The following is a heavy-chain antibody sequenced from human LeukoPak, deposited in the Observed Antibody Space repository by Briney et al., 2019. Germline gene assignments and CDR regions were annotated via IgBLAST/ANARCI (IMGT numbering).Heavy chain of an antibody. V-gene: IGHV3-9*03. CDR2: ISWNSDNI. Sequence: GGSLRLSCAASGFTFDDYAMHWVRQAPGKGLEWVSGISWNSDNIDYADSVKGRFTISRDNAKNSLYPQMNSLRAEDMALYYCAKGDSGYDATDYFDYWGQGTLVTVSS. CDR1: GFTFDDYA. J-gene: IGHJ4*02. CDR3: AKGDSGYDATDYFDY. D-gene: IGHD5-12*01.